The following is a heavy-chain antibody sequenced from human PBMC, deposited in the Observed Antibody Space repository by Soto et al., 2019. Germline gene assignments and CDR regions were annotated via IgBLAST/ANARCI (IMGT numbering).Heavy chain of an antibody. Sequence: QVQLVQSGAEVKKPGASVKVSCKASGYTFTSYGISWVRQAPGQGLEWMGWINPYNGNTNYAQKLXGXXTMTTDTSTSTAYMELRSLRSDDTAVYYCARDPVGGNWFDPWGQGTLVTVSS. J-gene: IGHJ5*02. CDR2: INPYNGNT. CDR1: GYTFTSYG. D-gene: IGHD1-26*01. CDR3: ARDPVGGNWFDP. V-gene: IGHV1-18*01.